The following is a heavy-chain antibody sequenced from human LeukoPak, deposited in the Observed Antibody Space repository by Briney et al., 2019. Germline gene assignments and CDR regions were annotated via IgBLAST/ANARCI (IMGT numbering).Heavy chain of an antibody. D-gene: IGHD2-15*01. V-gene: IGHV4-34*01. CDR1: GESFSGYY. J-gene: IGHJ4*02. Sequence: TSETLSLTCAVYGESFSGYYWSWIRQPPGKGLEWIGEINHSGGTNYNPSLKSRVTISVDTSKNQFSLKLSSVTAADTAVYYYARRASVTATLDYWGQGTLVTVSS. CDR2: INHSGGT. CDR3: ARRASVTATLDY.